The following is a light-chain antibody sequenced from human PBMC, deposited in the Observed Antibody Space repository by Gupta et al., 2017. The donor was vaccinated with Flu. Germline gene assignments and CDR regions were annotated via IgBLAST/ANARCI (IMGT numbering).Light chain of an antibody. Sequence: DIQMTQSPSTLSASVGDRVTITCRASQSSDSWLAWYQQKPGKAPKLLIYKTSNLESGVPSRFSGSGSGTEFTLTISSLQPDDFATYYCQQYRSYPWTFGQGTTVGIQ. J-gene: IGKJ1*01. CDR1: QSSDSW. CDR2: KTS. V-gene: IGKV1-5*03. CDR3: QQYRSYPWT.